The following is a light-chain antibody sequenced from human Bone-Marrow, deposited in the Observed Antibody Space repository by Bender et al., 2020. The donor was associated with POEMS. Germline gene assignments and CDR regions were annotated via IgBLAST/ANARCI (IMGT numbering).Light chain of an antibody. CDR2: EVN. CDR1: NSDIGSYKL. Sequence: QSALTQPASVSGSPGQSITISCTGTNSDIGSYKLVSWYQHHPGKAPRLIMSEVNKRHSGVSSRFSGSKSGNTASLTISGLQAEDEAAYYCCSFAGSNTYLFGSGTRVIV. CDR3: CSFAGSNTYL. J-gene: IGLJ1*01. V-gene: IGLV2-23*02.